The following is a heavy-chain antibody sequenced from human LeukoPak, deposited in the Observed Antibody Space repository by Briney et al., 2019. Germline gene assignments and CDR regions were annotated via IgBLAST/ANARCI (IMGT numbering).Heavy chain of an antibody. V-gene: IGHV1-8*01. CDR1: GYTFTSYD. Sequence: GASVKVSCKASGYTFTSYDINWVRQATGQGLEWMGWMSPNSGNTGYARKFQGRVTMTRNTSISTAYMELSSLRSEDTAVYYCARWYYYDSSGRFDYWGQGTLVTVSS. J-gene: IGHJ4*02. CDR3: ARWYYYDSSGRFDY. D-gene: IGHD3-22*01. CDR2: MSPNSGNT.